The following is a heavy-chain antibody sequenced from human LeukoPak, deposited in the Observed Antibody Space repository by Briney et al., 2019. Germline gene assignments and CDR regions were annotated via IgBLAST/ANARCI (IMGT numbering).Heavy chain of an antibody. Sequence: GGSVTLLCAASIFTFCILWMLWLPQAPGKGRVGVARINSDGSSTGYGDSVKGLFTISRYNAKNTLYLQMNSLRAEDTAVYFCARDSIAAAGDFDYWGQGTVVTVS. J-gene: IGHJ4*02. CDR1: IFTFCILW. V-gene: IGHV3-74*01. CDR2: INSDGSST. D-gene: IGHD6-13*01. CDR3: ARDSIAAAGDFDY.